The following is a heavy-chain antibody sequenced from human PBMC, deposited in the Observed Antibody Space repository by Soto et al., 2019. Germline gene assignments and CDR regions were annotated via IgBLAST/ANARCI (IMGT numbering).Heavy chain of an antibody. CDR2: IIPVFQTA. CDR3: ARGGSGYTWFNEF. D-gene: IGHD3-22*01. Sequence: SVKVSCKASGGPFSSYPISWVRQVPGQGLEWMGGIIPVFQTAYYTQRFQGRVTITADESTNTAYMELSSLRSEDTAIYYCARGGSGYTWFNEFWGQGTLVTVSS. V-gene: IGHV1-69*13. J-gene: IGHJ4*02. CDR1: GGPFSSYP.